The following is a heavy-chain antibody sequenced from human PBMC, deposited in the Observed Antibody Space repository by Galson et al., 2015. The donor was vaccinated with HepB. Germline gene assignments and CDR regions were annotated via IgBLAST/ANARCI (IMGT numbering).Heavy chain of an antibody. D-gene: IGHD2-15*01. CDR3: AREQWYYLAY. V-gene: IGHV3-53*01. Sequence: SLRLSCAASDFRVSSSYMNWVRQVPGKGPGRVAVIHNTGNTFYADPVRGRFTISRDISQNMAHLHMNNLRVEDTAIYYCAREQWYYLAYWGQGALVTVSS. J-gene: IGHJ1*01. CDR2: IHNTGNT. CDR1: DFRVSSSY.